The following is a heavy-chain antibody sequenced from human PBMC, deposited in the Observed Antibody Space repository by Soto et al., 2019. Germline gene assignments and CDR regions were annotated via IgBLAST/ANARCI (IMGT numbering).Heavy chain of an antibody. CDR2: IYYSGST. V-gene: IGHV4-61*01. CDR3: AGGTPTPREVDY. D-gene: IGHD1-26*01. CDR1: GGSVSSGSYY. Sequence: QVQLQESGPGLVKPSETLSLTCTVSGGSVSSGSYYWSWIRQPPGKGLEWIGYIYYSGSTNYNPSLTSRVTISVDTSKNQFSLKLSSVTAADTAVYYCAGGTPTPREVDYWGQGTLVTVSS. J-gene: IGHJ4*02.